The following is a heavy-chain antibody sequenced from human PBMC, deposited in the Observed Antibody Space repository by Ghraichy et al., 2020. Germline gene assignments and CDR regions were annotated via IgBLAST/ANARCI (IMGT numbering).Heavy chain of an antibody. J-gene: IGHJ4*02. CDR2: IYYSGNT. D-gene: IGHD2-2*01. CDR1: GDSISSSTYY. V-gene: IGHV4-39*01. Sequence: SETLSLTCTVSGDSISSSTYYWAWIRQPPGKGLEWLGSIYYSGNTYHNPSLKSRVTISVDTSKNQFSLELSSVTAADTAVFYCARHCSSINCYRNWGQGTLVTVSS. CDR3: ARHCSSINCYRN.